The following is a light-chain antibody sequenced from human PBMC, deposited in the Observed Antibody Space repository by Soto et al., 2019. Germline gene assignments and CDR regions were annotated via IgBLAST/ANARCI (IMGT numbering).Light chain of an antibody. Sequence: DIQMTQSPSSLSASVGDRVTITCRASQSISSYLNWYQQKPGKAPKLLIYAASSFESGVPSRFSGSGSGTAFTLTISSLQPEDFATYYCQQSYSTPFTFGPGAKVDIK. J-gene: IGKJ3*01. CDR3: QQSYSTPFT. V-gene: IGKV1-39*01. CDR1: QSISSY. CDR2: AAS.